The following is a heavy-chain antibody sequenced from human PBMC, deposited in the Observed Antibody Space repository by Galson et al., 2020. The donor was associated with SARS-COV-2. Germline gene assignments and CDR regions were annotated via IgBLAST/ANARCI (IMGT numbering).Heavy chain of an antibody. D-gene: IGHD2-15*01. CDR1: GFTFGDYA. CDR3: TIVAEAAPRDFNWFDP. J-gene: IGHJ5*02. V-gene: IGHV3-49*03. CDR2: IRSKAYGGTT. Sequence: GGSLRLSCTASGFTFGDYAMSWFRQAPGKGLAWVGFIRSKAYGGTTEYVASVKGRFTISRDDSKSIAYLQMNSLKTEDTAVYYCTIVAEAAPRDFNWFDPCGQGTLVTVSS.